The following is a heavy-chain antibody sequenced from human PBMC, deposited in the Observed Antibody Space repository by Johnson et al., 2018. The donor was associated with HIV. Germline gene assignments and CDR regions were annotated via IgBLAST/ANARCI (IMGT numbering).Heavy chain of an antibody. J-gene: IGHJ3*02. V-gene: IGHV3-11*04. Sequence: QVQLVESGGDLVKPGGSLRLSCAASGFIFSDYYMTWIRQAPGKGLESISYISSSGRTIYYADSVKGRFTMSRDNAKNSLYLQMNSLRAEDTAAYYCAREEGTDILTRGDAFDIWGQGTMVTVSS. CDR2: ISSSGRTI. CDR1: GFIFSDYY. D-gene: IGHD3-9*01. CDR3: AREEGTDILTRGDAFDI.